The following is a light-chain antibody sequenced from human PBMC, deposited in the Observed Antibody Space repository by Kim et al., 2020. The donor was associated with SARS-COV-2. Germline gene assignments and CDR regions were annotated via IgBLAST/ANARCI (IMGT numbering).Light chain of an antibody. J-gene: IGLJ3*02. CDR1: SGHSNYA. CDR2: VNGDGSH. V-gene: IGLV4-69*01. Sequence: QLVLTQSPSASASLGASVKLTCTLSSGHSNYAIAWHQQQPEKGPRYLMKVNGDGSHIKGDGIPDRFSGSTSGAERYLTIYSVQSEDEADYYCQTWGTGSWVFGGGTKLTVL. CDR3: QTWGTGSWV.